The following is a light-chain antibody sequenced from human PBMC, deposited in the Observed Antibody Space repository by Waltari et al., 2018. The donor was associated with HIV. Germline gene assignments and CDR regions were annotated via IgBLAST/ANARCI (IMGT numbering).Light chain of an antibody. CDR2: GTS. CDR1: QGIVRY. V-gene: IGKV1-9*01. Sequence: IQLTQSPSFLSASVGDRVPIPCRASQGIVRYLAWYQRKPGKAPELLVHGTSTLQTGVPSRFSGSGNGTEFTLTISSLQPEDFATYYCQHLSSYPLFGPGTTMDVK. J-gene: IGKJ3*01. CDR3: QHLSSYPL.